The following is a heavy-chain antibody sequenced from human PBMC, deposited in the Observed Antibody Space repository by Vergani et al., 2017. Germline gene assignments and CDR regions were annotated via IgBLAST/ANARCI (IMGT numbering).Heavy chain of an antibody. Sequence: QLQLQESGSGLVKPSQPLSLTCAVSGGSISSGGYSWSWIRQPPGKGLEWIGYIYHSGSIYYNPSLKSRVTISVDRSKNQFSLKLSSVTAADTAVYYCARMYYDFWSGYYANGAFDIWGQGTMVTVSS. CDR1: GGSISSGGYS. CDR2: IYHSGSI. CDR3: ARMYYDFWSGYYANGAFDI. V-gene: IGHV4-30-2*01. D-gene: IGHD3-3*01. J-gene: IGHJ3*02.